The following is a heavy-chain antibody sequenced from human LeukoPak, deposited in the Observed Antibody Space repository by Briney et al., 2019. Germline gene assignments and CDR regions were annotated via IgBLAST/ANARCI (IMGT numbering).Heavy chain of an antibody. D-gene: IGHD3-3*01. Sequence: ASVKVSCKASGYTFTSYYMHWVRQAPGQGLEWMGIINPSGGSTSYAQKFQGRVTMTRDTSTSTVYMELSSLRSEDTAVYYCARDSLLYYDFWSGYPYDAFDIWGQGTMVTVSS. CDR1: GYTFTSYY. J-gene: IGHJ3*02. CDR3: ARDSLLYYDFWSGYPYDAFDI. V-gene: IGHV1-46*01. CDR2: INPSGGST.